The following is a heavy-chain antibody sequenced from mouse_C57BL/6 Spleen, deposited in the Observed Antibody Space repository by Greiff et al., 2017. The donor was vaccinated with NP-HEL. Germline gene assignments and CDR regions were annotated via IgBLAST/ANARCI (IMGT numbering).Heavy chain of an antibody. V-gene: IGHV5-17*01. CDR1: GFTFSDYG. CDR2: ISSGSSTI. CDR3: AKGLTTVALDY. D-gene: IGHD1-1*01. Sequence: DVQLVESGGGLVKPGGSLKLSCAASGFTFSDYGMHWVRQAPEKGLEWVAYISSGSSTIYYADTVKGRFTISRDNAKNTLFLQMTSLRSEDTAMYYCAKGLTTVALDYWGQGTTLTVSS. J-gene: IGHJ2*01.